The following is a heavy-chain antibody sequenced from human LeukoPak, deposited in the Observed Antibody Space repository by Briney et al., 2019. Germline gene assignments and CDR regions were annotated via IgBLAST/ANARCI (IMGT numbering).Heavy chain of an antibody. V-gene: IGHV3-23*01. Sequence: GGSLRLSCEASGFTFRSFAMSWVRQAPGKGLEWLSGISASGHYIYHADSVKGRFTISRDNSNNTLYIEINSLRVEDTAVYYCARDGSWGDYQFYFYMDVWGKGTTVTVSS. CDR3: ARDGSWGDYQFYFYMDV. J-gene: IGHJ6*03. CDR2: ISASGHYI. CDR1: GFTFRSFA. D-gene: IGHD2-2*01.